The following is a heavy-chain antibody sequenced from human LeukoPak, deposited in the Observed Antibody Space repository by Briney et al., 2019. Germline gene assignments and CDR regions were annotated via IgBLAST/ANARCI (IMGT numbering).Heavy chain of an antibody. CDR2: IYTSGST. D-gene: IGHD5-12*01. CDR3: ARGIYSGYDQFPYDPRYYFDY. J-gene: IGHJ4*02. V-gene: IGHV4-61*02. CDR1: GGSISSGSYY. Sequence: SETLSLTCTVSGGSISSGSYYWSWIRQPAGKGLEWIGRIYTSGSTNYNPSLKSRVTISVDTSKNQFSLKLSSVTAADTAVYYCARGIYSGYDQFPYDPRYYFDYWGQGTLVTVSS.